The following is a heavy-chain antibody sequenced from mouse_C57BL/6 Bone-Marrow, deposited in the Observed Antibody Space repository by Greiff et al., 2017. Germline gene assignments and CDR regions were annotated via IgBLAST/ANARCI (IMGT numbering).Heavy chain of an antibody. CDR3: ARQGGYFDV. CDR2: ISSGGSYT. V-gene: IGHV5-6*01. CDR1: GFTFSSYG. J-gene: IGHJ1*03. Sequence: EVKLMESGGDLAKPGGSLKLSCAASGFTFSSYGMTWVRQIPDKKLEWVANISSGGSYTYYPGSVKGRFTISRDNAKNTQYLHMSSLKSEDTAMYYCARQGGYFDVWGTGTTVTVSS.